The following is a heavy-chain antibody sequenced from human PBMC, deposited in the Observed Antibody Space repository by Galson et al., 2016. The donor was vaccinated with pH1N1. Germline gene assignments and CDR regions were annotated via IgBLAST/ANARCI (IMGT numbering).Heavy chain of an antibody. CDR3: ARDMPGFLDWYYFDH. D-gene: IGHD2-2*01. Sequence: ETLSLTCTVSGGDSISFYSWNWIRQPAGKGLEWIGRIYTTGTTTGTTNYNPSFKRRVTMSVDTSKNQVSLNLSSVTAADTAVYHCARDMPGFLDWYYFDHWGQGTLVTVSS. CDR1: GGDSISFYS. J-gene: IGHJ4*02. CDR2: IYTTGTT. V-gene: IGHV4-4*07.